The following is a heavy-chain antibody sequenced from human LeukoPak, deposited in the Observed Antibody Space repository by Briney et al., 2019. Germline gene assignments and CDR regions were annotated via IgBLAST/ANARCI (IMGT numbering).Heavy chain of an antibody. CDR2: INPNSGGT. J-gene: IGHJ6*02. V-gene: IGHV1-2*02. D-gene: IGHD5-18*01. CDR3: ARVDTAMDYYYYYGMDV. Sequence: EASVKVSCKASGYTFTGYYMHWVRQAPGQGLEWMGWINPNSGGTNYAQKFQGRVNMTRDTSISTAYMELSRLRSDDTAVYYCARVDTAMDYYYYYGMDVWGQGTTVTVSS. CDR1: GYTFTGYY.